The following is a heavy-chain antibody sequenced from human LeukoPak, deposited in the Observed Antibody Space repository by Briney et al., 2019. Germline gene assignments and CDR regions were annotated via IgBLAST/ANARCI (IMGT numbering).Heavy chain of an antibody. CDR3: AKTTVTTSGSAGYYYYYMDV. D-gene: IGHD4-17*01. CDR2: IYYSGDT. V-gene: IGHV4-39*06. CDR1: GASISSGNYY. J-gene: IGHJ6*03. Sequence: SETLSLTCTVSGASISSGNYYWGWVRQPPGKGLEWLGSIYYSGDTYNNPPLKSRVTISVDTSKNQFPLKLSSVTAADTAVYYCAKTTVTTSGSAGYYYYYMDVWGKGTTVTISS.